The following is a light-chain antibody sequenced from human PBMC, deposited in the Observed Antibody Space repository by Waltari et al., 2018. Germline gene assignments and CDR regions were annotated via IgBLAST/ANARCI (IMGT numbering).Light chain of an antibody. CDR2: GNR. V-gene: IGLV1-40*01. J-gene: IGLJ2*01. Sequence: QSVLTQPPSVSGAPGQRVTISCTGSSSNIGAGYYVHWYQQLPGTAPKLLIYGNRHRTSGVPGRISGSKSGTAASLAITGLQAEDEADDYCQSYDSSLSVVFGGGTKLTVL. CDR3: QSYDSSLSVV. CDR1: SSNIGAGYY.